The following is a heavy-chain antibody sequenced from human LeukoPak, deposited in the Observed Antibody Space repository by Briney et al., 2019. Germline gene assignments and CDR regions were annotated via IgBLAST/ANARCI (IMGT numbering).Heavy chain of an antibody. V-gene: IGHV3-23*01. CDR2: ISGSGGST. D-gene: IGHD2-15*01. CDR1: GFTFSSYA. J-gene: IGHJ4*02. CDR3: AKPGRYCSGGSCYYFDY. Sequence: GGSLRLSCAASGFTFSSYAMSWVRQAPGKGLEWVSAISGSGGSTYYADSVKGRFTISRDNSKNTLYLRMNSLRAEDTAVYYCAKPGRYCSGGSCYYFDYWGQGTLVTVSS.